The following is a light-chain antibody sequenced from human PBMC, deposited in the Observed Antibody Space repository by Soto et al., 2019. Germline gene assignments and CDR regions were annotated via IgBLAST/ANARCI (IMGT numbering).Light chain of an antibody. V-gene: IGLV2-14*01. CDR1: SSDVGGYNY. CDR2: DVS. CDR3: SSYTSSSTLRV. Sequence: LTQPASVSGSPGQSITISCTGTSSDVGGYNYVSWYQQHPGKAPKLMIYDVSNRPSGVSNRFSGSKSGNTASLTISGLQAEDEADYYCSSYTSSSTLRVFGTGTKVTV. J-gene: IGLJ1*01.